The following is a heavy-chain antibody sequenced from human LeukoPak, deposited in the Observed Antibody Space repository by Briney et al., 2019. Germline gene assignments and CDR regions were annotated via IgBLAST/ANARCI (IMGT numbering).Heavy chain of an antibody. CDR1: GYTFTSYY. V-gene: IGHV1-69*13. CDR3: ARDSVGYGGTLIDY. Sequence: ASVKVSCKASGYTFTSYYMHWLRQAPGQGLEWMGGIIPIFGTANYAQKFQGRVTITADESTSTAYMELSSLRSEDTAVYYCARDSVGYGGTLIDYWGQGTLVTVSS. D-gene: IGHD4-23*01. CDR2: IIPIFGTA. J-gene: IGHJ4*02.